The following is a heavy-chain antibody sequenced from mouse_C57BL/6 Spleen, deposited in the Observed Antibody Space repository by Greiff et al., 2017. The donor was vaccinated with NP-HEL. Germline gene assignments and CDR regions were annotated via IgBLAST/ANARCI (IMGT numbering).Heavy chain of an antibody. CDR2: IDPSDGGT. D-gene: IGHD4-1*01. V-gene: IGHV1-52*01. J-gene: IGHJ4*01. Sequence: VQLQQPGAELVRPGSSVKLSCKASGYTFTSYWMHWVKQRPIQGLEWIGNIDPSDGGTNYNQKFKDKATLTVDKSSSTAYMQLSSLTSEDSAVYYCARLGYYYAMDYWGQGTSVTVSS. CDR3: ARLGYYYAMDY. CDR1: GYTFTSYW.